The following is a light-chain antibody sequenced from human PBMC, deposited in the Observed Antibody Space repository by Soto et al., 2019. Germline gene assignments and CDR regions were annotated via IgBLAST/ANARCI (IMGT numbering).Light chain of an antibody. J-gene: IGKJ5*01. CDR3: QQTYTVPPT. V-gene: IGKV1-39*01. CDR2: IAS. CDR1: QGISTF. Sequence: DIQMTQSPSSLSASVGDRVTITCRASQGISTFLNWYQLKPGKAPTLLISIASDLQGGVPSRFSGSGAGTEFSLAIDPLQPDVVATYYCQQTYTVPPTFGQGTRLEVK.